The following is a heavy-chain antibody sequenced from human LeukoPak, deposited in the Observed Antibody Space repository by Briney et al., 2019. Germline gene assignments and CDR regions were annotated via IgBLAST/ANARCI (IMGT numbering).Heavy chain of an antibody. J-gene: IGHJ4*02. V-gene: IGHV3-23*01. Sequence: GGSLRLSCAASGFTFSNYAMTWVRQAPGKGPEWVSTIRNNGATTDYADSVKGRFTISRDDSKNTLYLQMNSLRAEDTAVYYCAKVYHDSGCLIDYWGQGTLVTVSS. D-gene: IGHD6-19*01. CDR1: GFTFSNYA. CDR3: AKVYHDSGCLIDY. CDR2: IRNNGATT.